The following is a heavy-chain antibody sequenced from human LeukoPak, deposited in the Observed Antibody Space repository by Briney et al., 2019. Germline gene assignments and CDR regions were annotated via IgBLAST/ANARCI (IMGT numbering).Heavy chain of an antibody. CDR1: GFTFSSYG. Sequence: SGGSLRLSCAASGFTFSSYGMHWVRQAPGKGLEWVAVIWYDENSKYYGDSVKGRFTISRDNFKNTLYLQMNSLRAEDTAVYYCARDRAGSRSSGFEYWSQRTRVTVSS. D-gene: IGHD6-6*01. V-gene: IGHV3-33*01. J-gene: IGHJ4*02. CDR2: IWYDENSK. CDR3: ARDRAGSRSSGFEY.